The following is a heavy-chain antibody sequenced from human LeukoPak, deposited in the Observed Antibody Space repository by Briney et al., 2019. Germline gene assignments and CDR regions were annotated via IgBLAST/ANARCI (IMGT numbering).Heavy chain of an antibody. Sequence: PSETLSLTCTVPGGSISSSSYYWGWIRQPPGKGLEWIGSIYYSGSTYYNPSLKSRVTISVDTSKSQFSLKLSSVTAADTAVYYCARQLGYCSSTSCYADEVDYWGQGTLVTVSS. CDR3: ARQLGYCSSTSCYADEVDY. V-gene: IGHV4-39*01. D-gene: IGHD2-2*01. CDR2: IYYSGST. CDR1: GGSISSSSYY. J-gene: IGHJ4*02.